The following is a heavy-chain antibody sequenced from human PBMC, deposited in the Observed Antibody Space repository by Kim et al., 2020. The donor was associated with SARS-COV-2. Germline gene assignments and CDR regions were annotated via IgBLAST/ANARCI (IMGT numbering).Heavy chain of an antibody. Sequence: ASVKVACKASGYSFTFYEINWVRQAPGQGLEWVGWMHPNSGNTDYAQRFQGRVTITRNTSINTAYLELSSLRSDDRAVYYCARGRRLRYFDWYNDDLGQGTLVTVST. CDR2: MHPNSGNT. J-gene: IGHJ4*02. V-gene: IGHV1-8*01. CDR1: GYSFTFYE. D-gene: IGHD3-9*01. CDR3: ARGRRLRYFDWYNDD.